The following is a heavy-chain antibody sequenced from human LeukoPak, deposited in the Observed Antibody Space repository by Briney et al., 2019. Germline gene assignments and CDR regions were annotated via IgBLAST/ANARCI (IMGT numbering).Heavy chain of an antibody. J-gene: IGHJ6*03. CDR1: GGSISYYY. CDR3: ARDSRYSDNSGYYYSHYYMDV. D-gene: IGHD3-22*01. V-gene: IGHV4-59*01. Sequence: SETLSLTCTVSGGSISYYYWSWLRQPPGKRLEWIGYIYNSGTTRYNPSLMSRVTISVDTSKNQFSLNPRSVTAADTAVYYCARDSRYSDNSGYYYSHYYMDVWGKGTTVTVSS. CDR2: IYNSGTT.